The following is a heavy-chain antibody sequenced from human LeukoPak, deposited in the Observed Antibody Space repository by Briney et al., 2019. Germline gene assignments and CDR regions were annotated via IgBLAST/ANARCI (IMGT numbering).Heavy chain of an antibody. CDR2: ISSYTSYT. Sequence: PGGSLRLSCAASGFTFSDYYMSWIRQAPGQGLEGVSYISSYTSYTNYADSVRGRFTISRDNAKNSLYLQMNSLKAEDTAVYYCARATHYDILTGCTDFDYWGQGTLVTVSS. D-gene: IGHD3-9*01. CDR3: ARATHYDILTGCTDFDY. V-gene: IGHV3-11*06. J-gene: IGHJ4*02. CDR1: GFTFSDYY.